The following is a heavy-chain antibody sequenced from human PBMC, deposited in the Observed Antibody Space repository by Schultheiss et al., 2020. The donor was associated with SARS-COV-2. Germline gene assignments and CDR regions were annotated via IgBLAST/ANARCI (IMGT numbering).Heavy chain of an antibody. Sequence: SETLSLTCTVSGGSISSSSYYWGWIRQPPGKGLEWIGRIYTSGSTNYNPSLKSRVTMSVDTSKNQFSLKLSSVTAADTAVYYCARSPRGGRYFGPWGQGTLVTVSS. CDR2: IYTSGST. CDR3: ARSPRGGRYFGP. V-gene: IGHV4-39*07. D-gene: IGHD3-10*01. CDR1: GGSISSSSYY. J-gene: IGHJ5*02.